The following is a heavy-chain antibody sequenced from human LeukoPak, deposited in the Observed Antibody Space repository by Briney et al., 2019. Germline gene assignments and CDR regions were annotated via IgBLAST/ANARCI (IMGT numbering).Heavy chain of an antibody. Sequence: GGSLRLSCAASGFTFGSYWMHWVRQAPGKGLVWVSRINSDGSSTRYADSVKGRFTISRDNAKNTLYLQMNSLRAEDTAVYYCGKAETFHYGSGSNFDYWGQGSLVTVSS. CDR1: GFTFGSYW. CDR3: GKAETFHYGSGSNFDY. CDR2: INSDGSST. V-gene: IGHV3-74*01. J-gene: IGHJ4*02. D-gene: IGHD3-10*01.